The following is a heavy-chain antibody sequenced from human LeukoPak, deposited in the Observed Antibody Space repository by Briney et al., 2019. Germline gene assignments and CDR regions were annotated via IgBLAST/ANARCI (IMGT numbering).Heavy chain of an antibody. V-gene: IGHV3-21*01. CDR1: GFTFSSYS. CDR3: ARDGSGSYYNLYYFDY. Sequence: PGGPLRLSCAASGFTFSSYSMNWVRQAPGKGLEWVSSISSSSSYIYYADSVKGRFTISRDNAKNSLYLQMNSLRAEDTAVYYCARDGSGSYYNLYYFDYWGQGTLVTVSS. J-gene: IGHJ4*02. D-gene: IGHD3-10*01. CDR2: ISSSSSYI.